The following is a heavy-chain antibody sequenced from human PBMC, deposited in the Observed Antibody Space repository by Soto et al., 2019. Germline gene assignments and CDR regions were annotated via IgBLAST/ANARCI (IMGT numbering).Heavy chain of an antibody. CDR1: GGTLSSNA. CDR2: ITPMFETT. Sequence: SVKVSCKASGGTLSSNAISWVRQAPGQGLEWMGGITPMFETTNYAQKFQARVTITADESTRTAYMEISSLTSEDTAVYYCASVNGYYTRGYYFDYWGQGTLVTVPS. J-gene: IGHJ4*02. CDR3: ASVNGYYTRGYYFDY. D-gene: IGHD3-9*01. V-gene: IGHV1-69*13.